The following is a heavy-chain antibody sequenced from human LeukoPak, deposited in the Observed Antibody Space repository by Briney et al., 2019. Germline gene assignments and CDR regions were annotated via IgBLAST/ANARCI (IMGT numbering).Heavy chain of an antibody. V-gene: IGHV3-74*01. CDR2: INSDGSWT. Sequence: PGGSLRLSCAASGNYWMHWVRQVPGKGLVWVSHINSDGSWTSYADSVKGRFTISRDNSKSTLCLQMNSLRAEDTAVYYCAKQLGYCSDGSCYFPYWGQGTLVTVSS. CDR1: GNYW. J-gene: IGHJ4*02. CDR3: AKQLGYCSDGSCYFPY. D-gene: IGHD2-15*01.